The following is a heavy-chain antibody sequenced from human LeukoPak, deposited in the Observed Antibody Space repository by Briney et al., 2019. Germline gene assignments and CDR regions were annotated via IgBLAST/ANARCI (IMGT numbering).Heavy chain of an antibody. J-gene: IGHJ4*02. CDR3: TRYYYDGSGYYYLFDY. V-gene: IGHV3-73*01. CDR2: IRSKTSSYAT. D-gene: IGHD3-22*01. CDR1: GFTFSGSA. Sequence: GGSLRLSCAASGFTFSGSAMHWVRQASGKGLEWVGRIRSKTSSYATAYAASVKGRFTISRDDLKNTAYLQMNSLKTEDTAVYYCTRYYYDGSGYYYLFDYWGQGTLVTVSS.